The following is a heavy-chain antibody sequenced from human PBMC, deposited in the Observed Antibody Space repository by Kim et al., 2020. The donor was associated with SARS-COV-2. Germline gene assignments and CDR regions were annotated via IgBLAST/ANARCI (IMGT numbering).Heavy chain of an antibody. CDR2: ISSSGSYT. Sequence: GGSLRLSCAASGINFRYYYMSWIRQAPGKGLEWVSYISSSGSYTKYADSLKGRFTISRDNAENSLYLEMNSLRPEDTAVYYCVRVAVGASSWYYFDSWGQGTLVTVSS. J-gene: IGHJ4*02. CDR3: VRVAVGASSWYYFDS. D-gene: IGHD6-13*01. CDR1: GINFRYYY. V-gene: IGHV3-11*05.